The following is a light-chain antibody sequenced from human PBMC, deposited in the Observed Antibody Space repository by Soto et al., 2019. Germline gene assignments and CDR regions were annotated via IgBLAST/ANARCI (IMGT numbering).Light chain of an antibody. CDR1: QSISDS. CDR2: EAC. CDR3: QQYNGYWT. V-gene: IGKV1-5*03. J-gene: IGKJ1*01. Sequence: DIQMTQSPSTLSASVGDRVTITCRASQSISDSLAWYQQKPGKAPKLLIYEACGLKSGVPSRFSGSRSGREYRLTISSLQRDDVVTYYCQQYNGYWTCGQGTKVEI.